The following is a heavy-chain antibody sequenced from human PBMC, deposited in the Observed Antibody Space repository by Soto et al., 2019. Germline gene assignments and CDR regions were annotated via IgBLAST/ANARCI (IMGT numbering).Heavy chain of an antibody. CDR1: GYTFTSYD. CDR2: MNPNSGNT. V-gene: IGHV1-8*01. D-gene: IGHD2-2*01. Sequence: ASVKVSCKASGYTFTSYDINWVRQATGQGLEWMGWMNPNSGNTGYAQKFQGRVTMTRNTSISTAYMELSSLRSEDTAVYYCARDIVVVPAAMQYYYYYYMDVWGKGTMVTVSS. J-gene: IGHJ6*03. CDR3: ARDIVVVPAAMQYYYYYYMDV.